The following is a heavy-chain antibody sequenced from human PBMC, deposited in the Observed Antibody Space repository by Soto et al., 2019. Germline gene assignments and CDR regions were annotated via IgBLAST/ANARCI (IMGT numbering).Heavy chain of an antibody. CDR2: IYYSGST. Sequence: ETLSLTCTVSGGSISSYYWSWIRQPPGKGLEWIGYIYYSGSTNYNPSLKSRVTISVDTSKNQFSLKLSSVTAADTAVYDCARQDYYYYCMDVWGQGTTVTCSS. CDR1: GGSISSYY. V-gene: IGHV4-59*08. J-gene: IGHJ6*02. CDR3: ARQDYYYYCMDV.